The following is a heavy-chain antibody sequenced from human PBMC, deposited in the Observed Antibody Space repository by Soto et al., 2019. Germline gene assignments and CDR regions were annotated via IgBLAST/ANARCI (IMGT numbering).Heavy chain of an antibody. CDR1: GFTFSSYA. J-gene: IGHJ4*02. CDR3: ARSNPQDILTGYYLFDY. CDR2: ISGSGGST. V-gene: IGHV3-23*01. D-gene: IGHD3-9*01. Sequence: GGSLRLSCAASGFTFSSYAMSWVRQAPGKGLEWVSAISGSGGSTYYADSVKGRFTISRDNSKNTLYLQMNSLRAEDTAVYYCARSNPQDILTGYYLFDYWGQGTLVTVSS.